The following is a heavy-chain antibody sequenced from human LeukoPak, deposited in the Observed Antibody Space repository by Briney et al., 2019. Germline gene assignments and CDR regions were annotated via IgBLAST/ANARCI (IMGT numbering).Heavy chain of an antibody. V-gene: IGHV4-34*01. Sequence: PSETLSLTCAVYGGSFSGYYWSWIRQSPGKGLEWIGEINQSGTTNYNPSLKSRVTISIDTSKNQFSLKLNSVTAADTAVYYCAINDGGGSHYKSDFWGQGILVTVSS. J-gene: IGHJ4*02. CDR2: INQSGTT. CDR1: GGSFSGYY. CDR3: AINDGGGSHYKSDF. D-gene: IGHD3-10*01.